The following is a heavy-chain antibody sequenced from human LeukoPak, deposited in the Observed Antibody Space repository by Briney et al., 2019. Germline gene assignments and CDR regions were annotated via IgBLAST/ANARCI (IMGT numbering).Heavy chain of an antibody. J-gene: IGHJ6*02. V-gene: IGHV3-73*01. Sequence: GGSLRLSCAASGFTFSGSAMHWVRQASGKGLEWVGRIRSKANSYATAYAASVKGRFTISRDDSKNTAYLQMNSLKTEDTAVYYCARDLAVTKYYYYGMDVWGQGTTVTVSS. D-gene: IGHD4-17*01. CDR3: ARDLAVTKYYYYGMDV. CDR1: GFTFSGSA. CDR2: IRSKANSYAT.